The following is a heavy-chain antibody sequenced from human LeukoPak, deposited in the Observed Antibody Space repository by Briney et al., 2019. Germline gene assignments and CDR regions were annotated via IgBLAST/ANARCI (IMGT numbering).Heavy chain of an antibody. Sequence: ASVKVSCKASGYTFAGYYMHWVRQAPGQGLEWMGWINPNSGDTNYAQKFQGRVTMTRDTSISTAYMELSRLRSDDTAVYYCARVRYRLAETYIDYWGQGTLVTVSS. CDR2: INPNSGDT. J-gene: IGHJ4*02. CDR1: GYTFAGYY. D-gene: IGHD3-16*01. CDR3: ARVRYRLAETYIDY. V-gene: IGHV1-2*02.